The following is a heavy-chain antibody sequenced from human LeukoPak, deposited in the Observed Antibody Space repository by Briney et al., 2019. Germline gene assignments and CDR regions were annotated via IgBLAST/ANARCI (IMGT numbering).Heavy chain of an antibody. CDR3: ANVGSSWIVYYYYGMDV. CDR2: ISGSGGST. J-gene: IGHJ6*02. D-gene: IGHD6-13*01. CDR1: GFTFSSYA. Sequence: PGGSLRLSCAASGFTFSSYAMSWVRQAPGKGLEWVSAISGSGGSTYYADFVKGRFTISRDNSKNTLYLQMNSLRAEDTAVYYCANVGSSWIVYYYYGMDVWGQGTTVTVSS. V-gene: IGHV3-23*01.